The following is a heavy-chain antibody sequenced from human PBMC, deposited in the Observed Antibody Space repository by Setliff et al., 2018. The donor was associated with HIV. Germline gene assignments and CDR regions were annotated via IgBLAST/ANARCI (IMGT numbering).Heavy chain of an antibody. Sequence: PGGSLRLSCAASGFTFSSYAMSWVRQAPGKGLEWVSAISGSRGSTFYADSVKGRFTISRDNSKNTLYLQMNSLRVEDTAVYYCAKAHPGAYNWNYYNPPRWFDPWGQGTLVTVS. CDR3: AKAHPGAYNWNYYNPPRWFDP. CDR2: ISGSRGST. V-gene: IGHV3-23*01. J-gene: IGHJ5*02. D-gene: IGHD1-7*01. CDR1: GFTFSSYA.